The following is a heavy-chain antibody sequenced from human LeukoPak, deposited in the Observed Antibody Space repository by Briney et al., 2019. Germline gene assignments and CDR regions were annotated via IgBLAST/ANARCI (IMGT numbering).Heavy chain of an antibody. CDR3: ASSVVVPSAADY. D-gene: IGHD2-2*01. Sequence: SETLSLTCVVYGASFSNYYWSWIRQPPGKGLEWIGEINHTGSTNYNPSLKSRVTISVDMSKNQFSLKVTSMTAADTAVYYCASSVVVPSAADYWGQGTLVTVS. J-gene: IGHJ4*02. V-gene: IGHV4-34*01. CDR2: INHTGST. CDR1: GASFSNYY.